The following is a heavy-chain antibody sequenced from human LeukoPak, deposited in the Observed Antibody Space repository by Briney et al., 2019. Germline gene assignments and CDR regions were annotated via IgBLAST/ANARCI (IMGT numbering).Heavy chain of an antibody. Sequence: GGSLRLSCVVSGFTLSSYAMSWVRQAPGKGLEWVAATSSSDSGKYHADSVRGRFTISRDNSKNTLFLQMNSLRAEDTAVYYCARVDRFGESTHYFDDWGQGTLVTVSS. J-gene: IGHJ4*02. CDR2: TSSSDSGK. V-gene: IGHV3-23*01. CDR1: GFTLSSYA. CDR3: ARVDRFGESTHYFDD. D-gene: IGHD3-10*01.